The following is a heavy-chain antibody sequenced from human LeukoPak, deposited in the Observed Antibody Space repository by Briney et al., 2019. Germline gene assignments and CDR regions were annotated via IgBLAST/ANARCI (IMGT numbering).Heavy chain of an antibody. CDR1: GYLVSDYYY. CDR3: ARHRGAYNWNDFFDY. V-gene: IGHV4-38-2*02. Sequence: PSETLSLTCNVSGYLVSDYYYWVWIRQPPGKGLEWIGSMLQNGKTDYNPSLKSRVTMSVGTSKNQYSLKLSSMTAADTAVYYCARHRGAYNWNDFFDYWGQGTLLTVSS. CDR2: MLQNGKT. J-gene: IGHJ4*02. D-gene: IGHD1-1*01.